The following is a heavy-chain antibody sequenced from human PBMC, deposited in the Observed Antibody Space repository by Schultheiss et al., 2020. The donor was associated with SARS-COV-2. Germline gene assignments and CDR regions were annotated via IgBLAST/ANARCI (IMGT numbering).Heavy chain of an antibody. CDR1: GGSISSSSYY. Sequence: SETLSLTCTVSGGSISSSSYYWGWIRQPPGKGLEWIGYIYYSGSTNYNPSLKSRVTISVDTSKNQFSLKLSSVTAADTAVYYCARRRYDSSGLYAFDIWGQGTMVTVSS. CDR2: IYYSGST. V-gene: IGHV4-61*05. J-gene: IGHJ3*02. CDR3: ARRRYDSSGLYAFDI. D-gene: IGHD3-22*01.